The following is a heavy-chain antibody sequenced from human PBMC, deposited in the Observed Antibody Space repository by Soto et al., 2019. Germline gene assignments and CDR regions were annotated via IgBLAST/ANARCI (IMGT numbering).Heavy chain of an antibody. Sequence: ASVKVSCKAAGYTFSNYAVDWVRQAPGERLEWMGWINAGNGNTKYSQKFQCRVTITRDTSASTAYMELSSLRSEDTAVYYCARSYYDLLTGYYQDAFDIWGQGTVVTVS. CDR1: GYTFSNYA. J-gene: IGHJ3*02. V-gene: IGHV1-3*01. CDR2: INAGNGNT. CDR3: ARSYYDLLTGYYQDAFDI. D-gene: IGHD3-9*01.